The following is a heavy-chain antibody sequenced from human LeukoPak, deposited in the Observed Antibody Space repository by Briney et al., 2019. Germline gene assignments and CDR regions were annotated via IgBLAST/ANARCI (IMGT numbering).Heavy chain of an antibody. CDR3: ARDGFGLTSSKDGMDV. CDR2: INPGSGGT. V-gene: IGHV1-2*02. CDR1: GYTFTGHY. Sequence: ASVKVSCKASGYTFTGHYIHWVRQAPGQGLEWMGWINPGSGGTMYAQKFQGRVSLTRDTSISTAYMDLNSLTSHDTAVYHCARDGFGLTSSKDGMDVWGQGTAVTVSS. J-gene: IGHJ6*02. D-gene: IGHD3/OR15-3a*01.